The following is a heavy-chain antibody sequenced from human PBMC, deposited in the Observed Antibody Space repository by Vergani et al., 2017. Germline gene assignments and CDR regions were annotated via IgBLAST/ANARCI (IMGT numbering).Heavy chain of an antibody. CDR2: IGYDGRIK. CDR3: ARAYNWNYGWMGAFDI. V-gene: IGHV3-30*02. CDR1: GFSFNTYG. J-gene: IGHJ3*02. Sequence: QVQLVETGGGVVQPGGSLRLYCATSGFSFNTYGAHWVRQAPGKGLEWVAFIGYDGRIKYNVDSVKGRFTISRDTSKKTLSLQMRSLRADDTAVYYCARAYNWNYGWMGAFDIWGQGTMVTVSS. D-gene: IGHD1-7*01.